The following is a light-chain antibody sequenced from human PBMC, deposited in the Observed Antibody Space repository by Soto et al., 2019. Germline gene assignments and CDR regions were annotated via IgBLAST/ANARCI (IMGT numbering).Light chain of an antibody. J-gene: IGKJ1*01. CDR3: QRTYSTPT. Sequence: DILLTQLPYFLYASAGDRVTTPCRASQGINTYLAWYQQKLGKAPKVLIYDAYKLHSGVPSRFSGIGSGTEFTLTISSLHPEEFATYFCQRTYSTPTFGQGTKVDI. CDR1: QGINTY. V-gene: IGKV1-9*01. CDR2: DAY.